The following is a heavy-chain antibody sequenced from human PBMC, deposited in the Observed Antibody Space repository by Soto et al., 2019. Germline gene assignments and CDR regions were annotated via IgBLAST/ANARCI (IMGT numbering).Heavy chain of an antibody. Sequence: LSLTCTVSGGSISSSSYYWGWIRQPPGKGLEWIGSIYYSGSTYYNPSLKSRVAISVDTSKNQFSLKLSSVTAADTAVYYCATNYAYYYYYGMDVWGQGTTVTVSS. CDR2: IYYSGST. CDR1: GGSISSSSYY. V-gene: IGHV4-39*01. CDR3: ATNYAYYYYYGMDV. J-gene: IGHJ6*02. D-gene: IGHD4-4*01.